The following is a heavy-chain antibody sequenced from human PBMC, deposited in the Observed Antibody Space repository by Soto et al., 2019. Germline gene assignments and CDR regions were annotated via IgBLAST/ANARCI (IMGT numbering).Heavy chain of an antibody. Sequence: DVQLVESGGGLIQPGGSLRLSCAAFGLTVSGKKYLAWVRQAPGKGLEWLSGLYAVDGTYYADSVKGRFTVSRDSSQSVVYLQMHSLRPDDTAVYYCASWQLQEHAYDIWGLGTAVTVSS. CDR2: LYAVDGT. V-gene: IGHV3-53*01. CDR3: ASWQLQEHAYDI. CDR1: GLTVSGKKY. D-gene: IGHD1-1*01. J-gene: IGHJ3*02.